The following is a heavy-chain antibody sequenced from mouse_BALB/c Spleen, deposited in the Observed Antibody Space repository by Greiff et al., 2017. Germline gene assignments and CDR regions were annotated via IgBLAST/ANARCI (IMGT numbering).Heavy chain of an antibody. J-gene: IGHJ1*01. CDR3: ARYGYYFDV. CDR2: IDPENGNT. Sequence: EVQLQQSGAELVRPGALVELSCKASGFNIKDYYMHWVKQRPEQGLEWIGWIDPENGNTIYDPKFQGKASITADTSSNTAYLQLSSLTSEDTAVYYCARYGYYFDVWGAGTTVTVSS. V-gene: IGHV14-1*02. D-gene: IGHD2-2*01. CDR1: GFNIKDYY.